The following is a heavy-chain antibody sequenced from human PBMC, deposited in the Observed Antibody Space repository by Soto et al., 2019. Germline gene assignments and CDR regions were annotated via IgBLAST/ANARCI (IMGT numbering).Heavy chain of an antibody. J-gene: IGHJ4*02. CDR2: INQDGSEK. V-gene: IGHV3-7*05. CDR1: GFTFSIYW. CDR3: ARAGGVGTVDY. D-gene: IGHD1-26*01. Sequence: GSLRLSCAASGFTFSIYWMSWVRQAPGKGLEWVANINQDGSEKYYVDSVTGRFTISRDNAKNSLYLQMNSLRAEDTAVYYCARAGGVGTVDYWGQGTLVTVSS.